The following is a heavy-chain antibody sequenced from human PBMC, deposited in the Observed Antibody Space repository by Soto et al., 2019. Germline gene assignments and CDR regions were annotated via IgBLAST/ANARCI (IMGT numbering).Heavy chain of an antibody. D-gene: IGHD1-26*01. Sequence: GGSLRLSCAASGFTFITFGMHWGRQAPGKGLEWVAVIYFDGSNKYYVDSVKGRFTISREDSKNTLFLEMNSLRAEDTALYFCARDRGVGGGYFDYWGQGTPVTVSS. J-gene: IGHJ4*02. CDR2: IYFDGSNK. CDR1: GFTFITFG. CDR3: ARDRGVGGGYFDY. V-gene: IGHV3-33*08.